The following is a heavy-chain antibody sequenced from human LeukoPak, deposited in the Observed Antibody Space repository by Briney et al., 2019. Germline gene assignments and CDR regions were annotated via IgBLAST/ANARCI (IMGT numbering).Heavy chain of an antibody. D-gene: IGHD6-19*01. J-gene: IGHJ4*02. CDR1: GFTFSNYS. CDR3: AREGYSSGVDY. V-gene: IGHV3-48*01. CDR2: ISSSSSTI. Sequence: GGSLRLSCAASGFTFSNYSMNWVRQAPGKGLEWVSYISSSSSTIYYADSVKGRFTISRDNAKNSVYLQMNSLRAEDTAVYYCAREGYSSGVDYWGQGTLVTVSS.